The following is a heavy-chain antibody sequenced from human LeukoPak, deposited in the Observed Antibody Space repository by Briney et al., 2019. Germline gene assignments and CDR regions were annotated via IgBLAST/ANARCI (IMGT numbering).Heavy chain of an antibody. CDR1: GFSITDHH. CDR3: VRVVTTRSGWYHFDN. V-gene: IGHV3-72*01. Sequence: TGGSLRLSCAGAGFSITDHHMDWVRQAPGKGLEWIGRSATTKPNSCTTQYAASVRGRFTISRDDSQNSLYLHLNSLETEDTDVYYCVRVVTTRSGWYHFDNWGLGTLVTVSS. D-gene: IGHD6-13*01. CDR2: SATTKPNSCTT. J-gene: IGHJ4*02.